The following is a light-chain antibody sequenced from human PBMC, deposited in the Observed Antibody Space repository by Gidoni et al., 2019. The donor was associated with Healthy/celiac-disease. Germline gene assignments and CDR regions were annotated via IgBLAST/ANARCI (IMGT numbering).Light chain of an antibody. J-gene: IGKJ2*01. CDR1: QSVLYSSNNMNY. CDR3: EQYYGTSYT. Sequence: DIVMTQTPASLALSLGEGATINCKCSQSVLYSSNNMNYLAWYQQKPGQPPKLLIYWSPTRESGVPDRVSGSGSGTDFTLTISSLQAVDVAVYYCEQYYGTSYTFGQGTKLEIK. CDR2: WSP. V-gene: IGKV4-1*01.